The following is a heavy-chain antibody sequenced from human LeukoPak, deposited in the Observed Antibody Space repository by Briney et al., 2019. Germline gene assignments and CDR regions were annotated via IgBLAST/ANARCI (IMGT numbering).Heavy chain of an antibody. D-gene: IGHD3-22*01. CDR2: IWYDGSNK. CDR1: GFTFSSYG. Sequence: PGGSLRLSCAASGFTFSSYGMHWVSQAPGKGLEWVAVIWYDGSNKYYADSVKGRFTISRDNSKNTLYLQMNSLRAEDTAVYYCARAEGYYDSSGNDAFDIWGQGTMVTVSS. CDR3: ARAEGYYDSSGNDAFDI. J-gene: IGHJ3*02. V-gene: IGHV3-33*01.